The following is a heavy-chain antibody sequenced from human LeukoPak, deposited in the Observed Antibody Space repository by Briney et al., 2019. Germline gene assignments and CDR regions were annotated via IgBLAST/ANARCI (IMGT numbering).Heavy chain of an antibody. CDR3: ARGPLSVGALMFDY. D-gene: IGHD1-26*01. J-gene: IGHJ4*02. CDR1: GFTFSSYG. V-gene: IGHV3-30*03. Sequence: GGSLRLSCAASGFTFSSYGMHWVRQAPGKGLEWVAVISYDGSNKYYADSVKGRFTISRDNSKNTLYLQMNSLRAEDTAVYYCARGPLSVGALMFDYWGQGTLVTVSS. CDR2: ISYDGSNK.